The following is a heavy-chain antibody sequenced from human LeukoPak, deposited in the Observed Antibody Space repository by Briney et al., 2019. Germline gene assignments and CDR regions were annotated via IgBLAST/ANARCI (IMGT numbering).Heavy chain of an antibody. J-gene: IGHJ4*02. CDR3: AKDFSAGAC. CDR2: ISGSGGST. Sequence: PGGSLRLSCTASGFTFGDYAMSWFRQAPGKGLEWVSAISGSGGSTYYADSVKGRFTISRDNSKNTLYLQMNSLRAEDTAVYYCAKDFSAGACWGQGTLVTVSS. CDR1: GFTFGDYA. D-gene: IGHD6-25*01. V-gene: IGHV3-23*01.